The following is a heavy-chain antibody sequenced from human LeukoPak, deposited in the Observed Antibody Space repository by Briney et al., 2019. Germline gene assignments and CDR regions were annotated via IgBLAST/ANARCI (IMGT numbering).Heavy chain of an antibody. CDR1: GFTFSGYG. CDR3: ANPPTVTSFHY. CDR2: VRYDASNK. D-gene: IGHD4-11*01. J-gene: IGHJ4*02. Sequence: GGSLRLSCAASGFTFSGYGWPWVRQPPGKGLEWVAFVRYDASNKYYADSVKGRFTVSRDNSKNMVYLQMNSLRAEDTAIYYCANPPTVTSFHYWGQGTLVTVS. V-gene: IGHV3-30*02.